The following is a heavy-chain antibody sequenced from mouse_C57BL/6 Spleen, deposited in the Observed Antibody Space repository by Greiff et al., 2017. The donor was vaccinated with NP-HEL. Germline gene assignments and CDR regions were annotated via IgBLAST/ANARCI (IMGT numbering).Heavy chain of an antibody. V-gene: IGHV1-64*01. D-gene: IGHD4-1*01. Sequence: QVQLQQSGAELVKPGASVKLSCKASGYTFTSYWMHWVKQRPGQGLEWIGMIHPNSGSTNYNEKFKSKATLTVDKSSSTAYMQLSSLTSEDSAVYYCYRGLGRGFAYWGQGTLVTVSA. J-gene: IGHJ3*01. CDR2: IHPNSGST. CDR1: GYTFTSYW. CDR3: YRGLGRGFAY.